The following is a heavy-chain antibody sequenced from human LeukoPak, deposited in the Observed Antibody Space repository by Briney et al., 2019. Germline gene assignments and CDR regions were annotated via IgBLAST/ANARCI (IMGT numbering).Heavy chain of an antibody. Sequence: PGGSLRLSCAASGFTFSSYAMSWVGQAPGKGLKWVSAISGSGGSTYYADSVKGRFTISRDNSKNTLYLQMNSLRAEDTAVYYCTTDHNYGGPSYFDSWGQGILVTVPS. J-gene: IGHJ4*02. CDR3: TTDHNYGGPSYFDS. V-gene: IGHV3-23*01. CDR2: ISGSGGST. D-gene: IGHD3-10*01. CDR1: GFTFSSYA.